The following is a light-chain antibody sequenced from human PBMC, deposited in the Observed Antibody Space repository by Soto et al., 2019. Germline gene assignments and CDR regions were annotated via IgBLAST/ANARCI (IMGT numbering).Light chain of an antibody. J-gene: IGKJ1*01. CDR1: QSISSW. Sequence: DIQTTQSPSTLSASVGDRVTITCRASQSISSWLAWYQQKPGKAPKLLTYHASSLESGVPSRFSCSGSGTEFTLTISSLQPDDFATYYCQQYSTYWTFGPGTKVDIK. CDR3: QQYSTYWT. CDR2: HAS. V-gene: IGKV1-5*01.